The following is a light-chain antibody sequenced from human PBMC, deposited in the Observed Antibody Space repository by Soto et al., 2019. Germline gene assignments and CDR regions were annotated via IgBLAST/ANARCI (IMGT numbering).Light chain of an antibody. J-gene: IGKJ4*01. CDR2: WAS. CDR1: QSILYDSNNKNY. Sequence: IVLTQSPDSLPVSLGERATISCKSSQSILYDSNNKNYLAWYQQKPGQPPKLLISWASTRESGVPDRFSGSGSATDFTLTISSLQAEDVAVYYCQQHYSTPLTFGGGTKVEI. CDR3: QQHYSTPLT. V-gene: IGKV4-1*01.